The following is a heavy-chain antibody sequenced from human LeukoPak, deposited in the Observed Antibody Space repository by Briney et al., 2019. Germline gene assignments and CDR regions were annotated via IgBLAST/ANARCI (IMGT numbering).Heavy chain of an antibody. J-gene: IGHJ6*02. V-gene: IGHV3-7*01. Sequence: GGSLRLSCAASGFTFSSYWMSWVRQAPGKGLEWVANIKQDGSEKYYVDSVKGRFTISRDNAKNSLYLQMNSLRAEDTAVYYCARDRAISTYYYGMDVWGQGTTVTVSS. CDR1: GFTFSSYW. D-gene: IGHD3-9*01. CDR3: ARDRAISTYYYGMDV. CDR2: IKQDGSEK.